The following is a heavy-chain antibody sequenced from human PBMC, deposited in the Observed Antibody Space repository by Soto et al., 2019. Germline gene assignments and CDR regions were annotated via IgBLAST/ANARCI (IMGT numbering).Heavy chain of an antibody. CDR2: ISGSGGST. Sequence: GGSLRLSCAASGFTFSSYAMSWVRQAPGKGLEWVSAISGSGGSTYYADSVKGRITISRDNSKNTLYLQMNSLRAEDTAVYYCAKDEEGIKWELPIYYGMDVWGQGTTVTVSS. CDR3: AKDEEGIKWELPIYYGMDV. J-gene: IGHJ6*02. D-gene: IGHD1-26*01. V-gene: IGHV3-23*01. CDR1: GFTFSSYA.